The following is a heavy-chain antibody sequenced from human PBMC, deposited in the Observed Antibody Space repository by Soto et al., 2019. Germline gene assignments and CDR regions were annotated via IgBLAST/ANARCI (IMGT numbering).Heavy chain of an antibody. CDR3: ARGGGSDSFDY. CDR2: INHLETT. D-gene: IGHD1-26*01. V-gene: IGHV4-30-2*01. J-gene: IGHJ4*02. Sequence: QLQLHESGSGLVKPSQTLSLTCTVSGASITYGGYSWSWIRQTPGKGLEWIGYINHLETTFYNPSFESRLTLSIDRAKNQFYLTLNSMSAADRAVYFCARGGGSDSFDYWGQGILVTVSS. CDR1: GASITYGGYS.